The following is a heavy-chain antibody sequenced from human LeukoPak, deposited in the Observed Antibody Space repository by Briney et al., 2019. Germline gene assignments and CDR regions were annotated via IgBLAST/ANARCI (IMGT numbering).Heavy chain of an antibody. CDR1: GYKFDNYW. Sequence: GESLKISCKASGYKFDNYWIGWVRQMPGKGLEWMGIIFPRDSDTKSSPSLQGQVTISADKSISTSYLQWSSLKASDSAIYYCARVGIAVTDNYYFYRDVWGKGTTVTVSS. V-gene: IGHV5-51*01. J-gene: IGHJ6*03. CDR3: ARVGIAVTDNYYFYRDV. D-gene: IGHD6-19*01. CDR2: IFPRDSDT.